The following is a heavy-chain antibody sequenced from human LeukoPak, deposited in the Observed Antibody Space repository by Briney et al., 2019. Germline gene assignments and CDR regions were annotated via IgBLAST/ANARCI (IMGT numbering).Heavy chain of an antibody. V-gene: IGHV1-69*04. Sequence: ASVKVSCKASGGTFSSYAISWVRQAPGQGLEWMGRIIPILGIANYAQKFQGRVTITADKPTSTAYMELSSLRSEDTAVYYCARDRALAAAGYYYYYGMDVWGQGTTVTVSS. CDR2: IIPILGIA. CDR3: ARDRALAAAGYYYYYGMDV. J-gene: IGHJ6*02. CDR1: GGTFSSYA. D-gene: IGHD6-13*01.